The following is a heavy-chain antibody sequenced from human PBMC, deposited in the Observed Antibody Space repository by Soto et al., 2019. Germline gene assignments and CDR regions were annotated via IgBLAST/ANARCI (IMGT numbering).Heavy chain of an antibody. CDR1: GGSFSGYY. Sequence: SETLPLTCAVDGGSFSGYYWSWIRQPPGKGVDWIGEIKHSGSTNYTPALKSRVTRSVDTSKSQFPLKLSSVTAAFTGVYYCARGHYSDSSSSLSALYEYWGQGTLGT. D-gene: IGHD3-22*01. CDR2: IKHSGST. V-gene: IGHV4-34*01. CDR3: ARGHYSDSSSSLSALYEY. J-gene: IGHJ4*02.